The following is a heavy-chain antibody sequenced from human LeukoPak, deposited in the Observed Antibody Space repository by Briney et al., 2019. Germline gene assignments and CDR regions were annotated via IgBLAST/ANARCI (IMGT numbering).Heavy chain of an antibody. CDR1: GGSISSYY. Sequence: PSETLSLTCTASGGSISSYYWSWIRQPPGKGLEWIGYIYYSGSTNYNPSLKSRVTISVDTSKNQFSLKLSSVTAADTAVYYCARAGYSYGGNYYYMDVWGKGTTVTVSS. V-gene: IGHV4-59*08. CDR3: ARAGYSYGGNYYYMDV. CDR2: IYYSGST. J-gene: IGHJ6*03. D-gene: IGHD5-18*01.